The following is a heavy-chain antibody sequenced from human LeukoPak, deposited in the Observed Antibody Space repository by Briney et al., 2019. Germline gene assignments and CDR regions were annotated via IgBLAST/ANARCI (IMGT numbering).Heavy chain of an antibody. CDR2: IWDEGKNK. CDR1: GFTFSRYG. V-gene: IGHV3-33*01. D-gene: IGHD6-19*01. Sequence: PGGSLRLSCAASGFTFSRYGMHWVRQAPGKGLEWVAVIWDEGKNKYYADSVKGRFTISRDNSKNTRYLQMNSLRVEDTAVYYCVRLDDVEGADPKRGFDYWGQGTLVTVSS. CDR3: VRLDDVEGADPKRGFDY. J-gene: IGHJ4*02.